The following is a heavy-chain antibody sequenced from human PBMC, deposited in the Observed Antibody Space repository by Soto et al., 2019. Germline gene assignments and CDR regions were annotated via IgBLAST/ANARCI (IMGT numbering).Heavy chain of an antibody. CDR2: IYYSGRT. Sequence: SETLSLTCTVSSGFISPYYWSWIRQPPGKGLEWVGYIYYSGRTHYNPSLRSRVTISLDTSRNQFSLKLSSVTAADTAVYYCAKYAGSSWFDYWGQGTLVTVSS. CDR1: SGFISPYY. V-gene: IGHV4-59*01. CDR3: AKYAGSSWFDY. D-gene: IGHD6-13*01. J-gene: IGHJ4*02.